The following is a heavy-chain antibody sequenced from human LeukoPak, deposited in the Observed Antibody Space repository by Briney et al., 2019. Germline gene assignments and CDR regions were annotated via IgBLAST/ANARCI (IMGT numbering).Heavy chain of an antibody. J-gene: IGHJ5*02. CDR3: AKGFVVVVSATQSSWFDP. D-gene: IGHD2-15*01. CDR1: GFTFGSYA. CDR2: SGSGGSP. Sequence: PGGSLRLSCAASGFTFGSYAMSWVRQAPGKGLEWVSTSGSGGSPYYADSVKGRFTISRDNSKNTLYLQMNSLRAEDTAVYYCAKGFVVVVSATQSSWFDPWGQGTLVTVSS. V-gene: IGHV3-23*01.